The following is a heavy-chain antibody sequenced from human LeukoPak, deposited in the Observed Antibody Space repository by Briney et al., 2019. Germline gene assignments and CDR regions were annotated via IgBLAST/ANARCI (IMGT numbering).Heavy chain of an antibody. CDR3: ARRSCGSTSCYSALDI. J-gene: IGHJ3*02. V-gene: IGHV5-51*01. CDR1: GYSFTSYW. D-gene: IGHD2-2*02. CDR2: IYPGDSDT. Sequence: GESLKISCKGSGYSFTSYWIGWVRQMPGKGLEWMGIIYPGDSDTRYSPSFQGQVTISADKSISTAYLQWSSLKASDTAMYYCARRSCGSTSCYSALDIWGQGTMVTVSS.